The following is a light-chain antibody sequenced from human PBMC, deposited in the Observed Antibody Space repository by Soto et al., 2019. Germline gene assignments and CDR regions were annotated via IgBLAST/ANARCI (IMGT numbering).Light chain of an antibody. CDR2: WAS. Sequence: DIVMTQSPDSLAVSLGERATINCKSSQSILNRSNNKNYLTWYQQKPGQPPKLLIYWASTRESVVPDRFSGSGSGTDFTLTISSLQAEDVAVYYCQQYYKSKWTFGQGTKVEIK. CDR3: QQYYKSKWT. J-gene: IGKJ1*01. CDR1: QSILNRSNNKNY. V-gene: IGKV4-1*01.